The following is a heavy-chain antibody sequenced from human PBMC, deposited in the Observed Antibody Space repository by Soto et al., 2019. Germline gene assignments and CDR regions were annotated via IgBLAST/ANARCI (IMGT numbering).Heavy chain of an antibody. Sequence: SESLSLTCVGSGGTISSSSWWSWVRQPPGKGLEWIGEIYHSGVTNYNPSLKSRVTISVDTSKNQFSLKLSSVTAADTAVYYCARDPGYDSSYGPYYYYGMDVWGQGTTVTVSS. V-gene: IGHV4-4*02. J-gene: IGHJ6*02. CDR2: IYHSGVT. CDR3: ARDPGYDSSYGPYYYYGMDV. CDR1: GGTISSSSW. D-gene: IGHD3-22*01.